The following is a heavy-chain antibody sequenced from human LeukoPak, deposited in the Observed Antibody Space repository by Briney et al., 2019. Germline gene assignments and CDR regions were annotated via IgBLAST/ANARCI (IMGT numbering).Heavy chain of an antibody. V-gene: IGHV3-30*02. CDR1: GFTFSSYG. D-gene: IGHD3-22*01. Sequence: GGSLRLSCAASGFTFSSYGMNWVRQPPGKGLEWVAFIQYDGSNKYYADSVKGRFTISRDNSKNTLYVQMYSLRAEDTAVYYCAKGLFGQTYYYDSSGYLPDYWGQGTLVTVSS. J-gene: IGHJ4*02. CDR3: AKGLFGQTYYYDSSGYLPDY. CDR2: IQYDGSNK.